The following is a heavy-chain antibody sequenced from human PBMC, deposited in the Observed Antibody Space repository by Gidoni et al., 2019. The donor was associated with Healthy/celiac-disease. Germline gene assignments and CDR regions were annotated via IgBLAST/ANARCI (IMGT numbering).Heavy chain of an antibody. D-gene: IGHD6-19*01. CDR3: AKSDEDIPGIAVAALDY. CDR2: ISGSGGST. CDR1: GFTFSSYA. V-gene: IGHV3-23*04. Sequence: EVQPVESGGGLVQPGGSLRLPWAASGFTFSSYAMSWVRQAPGKGLEWVSAISGSGGSTYYADSVKGRFTISRDNSKNTLYLQMNSLRAEDTAVYYCAKSDEDIPGIAVAALDYWGQGTLVTVSS. J-gene: IGHJ4*02.